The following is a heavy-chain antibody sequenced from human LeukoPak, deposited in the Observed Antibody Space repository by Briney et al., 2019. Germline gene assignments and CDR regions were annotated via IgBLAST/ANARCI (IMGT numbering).Heavy chain of an antibody. Sequence: GGSLRLSCAASGFTFSLYWMTWVRQAPGKVLEWVANIKQDGSEKYYVDSVKGRFTISRDNAKNSLYLQMNSLRAEDTAVYYCARDRFSSGRGNFDYWGQGTLVTVPS. CDR3: ARDRFSSGRGNFDY. J-gene: IGHJ4*02. D-gene: IGHD3-22*01. CDR1: GFTFSLYW. V-gene: IGHV3-7*01. CDR2: IKQDGSEK.